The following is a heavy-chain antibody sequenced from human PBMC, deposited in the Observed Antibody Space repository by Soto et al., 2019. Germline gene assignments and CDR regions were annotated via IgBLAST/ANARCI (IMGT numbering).Heavy chain of an antibody. Sequence: QWQLQQWGAGRGNPSETRSLSCAVYVQFFIGHSGAGFPQPPGKGRDGMGEINESGSTYYNPSLKSRVTISTDTSKNQFSLKLSSVSAADTAAYFCARGSGIVALPGELEDVKYDYWGQGTLVNVSS. CDR3: ARGSGIVALPGELEDVKYDY. CDR1: VQFFIGHS. D-gene: IGHD1-1*01. V-gene: IGHV4-34*01. CDR2: INESGST. J-gene: IGHJ4*02.